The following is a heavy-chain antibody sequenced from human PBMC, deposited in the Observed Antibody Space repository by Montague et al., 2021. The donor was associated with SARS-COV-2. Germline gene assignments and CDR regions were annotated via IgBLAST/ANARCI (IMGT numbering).Heavy chain of an antibody. CDR2: INHSGSV. Sequence: SETLSLTCAVYGGSFSGYYWNWIRQPPGKGLEWIGEINHSGSVNYNPSLKRRVTISVDTSKNQFSLKLNSVTAADTAVYYCARLGEGVVPAPILGIGPFYTYSYMDVWGKGTTVTVSS. CDR1: GGSFSGYY. D-gene: IGHD2-2*02. J-gene: IGHJ6*03. V-gene: IGHV4-34*01. CDR3: ARLGEGVVPAPILGIGPFYTYSYMDV.